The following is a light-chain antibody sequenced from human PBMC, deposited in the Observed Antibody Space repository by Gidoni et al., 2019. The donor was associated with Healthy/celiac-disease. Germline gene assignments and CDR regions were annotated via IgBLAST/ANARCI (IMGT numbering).Light chain of an antibody. CDR3: VTWDSSMSVL. CDR2: EEN. Sequence: QSVLTQPPSVSAAPGQKVTISCSGSSSNIGNNYVSWYQQLPGTAPKLLIFEENRRSSGSPDRFSGSKSGTSATLDISGLQSGDEADYYCVTWDSSMSVLFGGGTKLTVL. V-gene: IGLV1-51*01. J-gene: IGLJ3*02. CDR1: SSNIGNNY.